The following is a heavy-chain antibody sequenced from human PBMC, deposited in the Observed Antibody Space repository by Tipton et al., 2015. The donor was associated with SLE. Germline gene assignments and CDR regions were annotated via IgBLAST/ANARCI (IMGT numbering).Heavy chain of an antibody. CDR1: GGSISSFY. Sequence: TLSLTCLVSGGSISSFYWSWIRQPPGKGLEWIGFMYYSGSTDYNPSLKSRVSISVDTSKNQFSLNLSSVTAADTAVYYCVGEKGWYADVYWGQGTLVTVSS. CDR2: MYYSGST. J-gene: IGHJ4*02. CDR3: VGEKGWYADVY. D-gene: IGHD6-19*01. V-gene: IGHV4-59*01.